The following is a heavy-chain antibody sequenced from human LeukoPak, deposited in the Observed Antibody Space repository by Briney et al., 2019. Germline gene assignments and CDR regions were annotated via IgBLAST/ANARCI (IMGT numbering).Heavy chain of an antibody. D-gene: IGHD1-14*01. J-gene: IGHJ4*02. CDR2: ISSSSSTI. CDR3: ARGSVTQGY. Sequence: PGGSLRLSCAASGFTFSSYSMNWVRQAPGKGLEWVSYISSSSSTIYYADSVKGRFTISGDNAKNSLYLQMNSLRAEDTAVYYCARGSVTQGYWGQGTLVTVSS. CDR1: GFTFSSYS. V-gene: IGHV3-48*01.